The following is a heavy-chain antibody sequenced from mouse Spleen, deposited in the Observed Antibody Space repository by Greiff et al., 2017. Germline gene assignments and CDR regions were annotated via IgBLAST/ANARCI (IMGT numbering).Heavy chain of an antibody. CDR3: APYLDWFAY. CDR1: GYTFTDYW. V-gene: IGHV1-69*01. Sequence: QVQLQQSGAELVMPGASVKMSCKASGYTFTDYWMHWVKQRPGQGLEWIGAIDTSDSYTSYNQKFKGKATLTVDESSSTAYMQLSSLTSEDSAVYYCAPYLDWFAYWGQGTLVTVSA. CDR2: IDTSDSYT. D-gene: IGHD1-1*01. J-gene: IGHJ3*01.